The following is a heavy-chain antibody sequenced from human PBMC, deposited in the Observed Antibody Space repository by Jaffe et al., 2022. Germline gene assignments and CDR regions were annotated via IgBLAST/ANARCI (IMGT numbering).Heavy chain of an antibody. CDR3: VRGSSSWYEDYYFDY. V-gene: IGHV5-51*03. CDR2: IYPGDSDT. CDR1: GYSFTSYW. Sequence: EVQLVQSGAEVKKPGESLKISCKGSGYSFTSYWIGWVRQMPGKGLEWMGIIYPGDSDTRYSPSFQGQVTISADKSISTAYLQWSSLKASDTAMYYCVRGSSSWYEDYYFDYWGQGTLVTVSS. J-gene: IGHJ4*02. D-gene: IGHD6-13*01.